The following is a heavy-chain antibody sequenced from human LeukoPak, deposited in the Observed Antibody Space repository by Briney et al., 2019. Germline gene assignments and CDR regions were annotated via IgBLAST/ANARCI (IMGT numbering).Heavy chain of an antibody. D-gene: IGHD2-2*01. V-gene: IGHV1-2*02. Sequence: GASVKVSCKASGYTFTGYYMHWVRQAPGQGLEWMGWINPNSGGTNYAQKFQGRVTMTRDTSISTAYMELSRLRSDDTAVYYCARLRLSTYYGMDVWGQGTTVTVSS. CDR3: ARLRLSTYYGMDV. CDR2: INPNSGGT. CDR1: GYTFTGYY. J-gene: IGHJ6*02.